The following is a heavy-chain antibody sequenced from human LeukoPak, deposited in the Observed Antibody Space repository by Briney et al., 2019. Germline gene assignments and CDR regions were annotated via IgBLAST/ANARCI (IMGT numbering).Heavy chain of an antibody. V-gene: IGHV4-4*02. CDR2: IYHSGST. D-gene: IGHD3-10*01. CDR3: ATVHNYYGSGSWLPGAGYFQH. Sequence: SETLSLTCAVSGGSISSSNWWSWVRQPPGKGLEWIGEIYHSGSTNYNPSLKSRVTISVDKSKNQFSLKLSSVTAADTAVYYCATVHNYYGSGSWLPGAGYFQHWGQGTLVTVSS. J-gene: IGHJ1*01. CDR1: GGSISSSNW.